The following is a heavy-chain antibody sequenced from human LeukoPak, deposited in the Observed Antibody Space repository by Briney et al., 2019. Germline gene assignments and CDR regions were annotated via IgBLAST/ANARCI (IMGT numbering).Heavy chain of an antibody. Sequence: PGGSLILSCAASGFTFSRHAMSWVRQAPGKGLEWVSAISGSGGRTYYADSVKGRFTISRDNSKNTLYLQMNSLRAEDTAVYYCAKDTGRITITVPKDAFDIWGQGTMVTVSS. V-gene: IGHV3-23*01. CDR2: ISGSGGRT. J-gene: IGHJ3*02. CDR3: AKDTGRITITVPKDAFDI. D-gene: IGHD1-20*01. CDR1: GFTFSRHA.